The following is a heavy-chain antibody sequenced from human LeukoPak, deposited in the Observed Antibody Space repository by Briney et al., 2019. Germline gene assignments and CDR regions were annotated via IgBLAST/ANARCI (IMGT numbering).Heavy chain of an antibody. CDR2: IYHSGSI. CDR1: GYSISSGYY. Sequence: PSETLSLTCAVSGYSISSGYYWGWIRQPPGKGLEWIGSIYHSGSIYYNPSLKSRVTISVDTSKNQFSLKLSSVTAADTAVYYCTIFGVDYWGQGTLVTVSS. J-gene: IGHJ4*02. V-gene: IGHV4-38-2*01. D-gene: IGHD3-3*01. CDR3: TIFGVDY.